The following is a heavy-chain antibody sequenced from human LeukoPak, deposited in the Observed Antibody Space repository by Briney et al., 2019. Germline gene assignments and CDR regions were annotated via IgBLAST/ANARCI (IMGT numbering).Heavy chain of an antibody. Sequence: ETLSLTCAVYGGSFSGYYWSWIRQAPGKGLEWVSLISGSGDSTYYVDSVKGRFTISRDNSKNTLYLQMNSLRVEDTAVYYCAKALMGAYYFDYWGQGTLVTVSS. V-gene: IGHV3-23*01. D-gene: IGHD1-26*01. CDR2: ISGSGDST. CDR1: GGSFSGYY. CDR3: AKALMGAYYFDY. J-gene: IGHJ4*02.